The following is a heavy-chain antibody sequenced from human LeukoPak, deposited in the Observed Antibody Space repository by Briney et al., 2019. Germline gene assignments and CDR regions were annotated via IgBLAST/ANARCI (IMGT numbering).Heavy chain of an antibody. D-gene: IGHD3-22*01. CDR3: ARRAGDYSHPYDY. V-gene: IGHV3-53*01. CDR1: GFIFSSYA. J-gene: IGHJ4*02. Sequence: GSLRLSCAACGFIFSSYAMSWVRQAPGKGLEWVSFIYSGGNTYYADSVKGRFTISRDNSKNTVHLQMNSLRAEDTAMYYCARRAGDYSHPYDYWGQGTLVTVSS. CDR2: IYSGGNT.